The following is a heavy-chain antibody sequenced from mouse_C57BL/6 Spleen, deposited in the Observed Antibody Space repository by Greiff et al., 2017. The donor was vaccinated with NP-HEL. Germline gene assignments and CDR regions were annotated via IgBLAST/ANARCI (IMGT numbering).Heavy chain of an antibody. CDR2: IYPSDSET. Sequence: QVQLQQPGAELVRPGSSVKLSCKASGYTFTSYWMDWVKQRPGQGLEWIGNIYPSDSETHYNQKFKDKATLTVDKSSSTAYMQLSSLTSEDSAVYYGAREAYYYGSSFDYWGQGTTLTVSS. CDR3: AREAYYYGSSFDY. D-gene: IGHD1-1*01. CDR1: GYTFTSYW. V-gene: IGHV1-61*01. J-gene: IGHJ2*01.